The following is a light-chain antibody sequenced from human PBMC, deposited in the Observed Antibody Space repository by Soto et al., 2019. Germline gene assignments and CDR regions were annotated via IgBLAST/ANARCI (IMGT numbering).Light chain of an antibody. J-gene: IGLJ1*01. Sequence: QSALTQPASVSGFLGQSITMSCTGSSSDVGTFNLVSWFQQHPGKAPKLLIFEGTKRPSGVSDRFSGSKSGNTASLTISGLQAEDEADYHCCSYAGTRTSWVFGTGTKVT. V-gene: IGLV2-23*01. CDR3: CSYAGTRTSWV. CDR1: SSDVGTFNL. CDR2: EGT.